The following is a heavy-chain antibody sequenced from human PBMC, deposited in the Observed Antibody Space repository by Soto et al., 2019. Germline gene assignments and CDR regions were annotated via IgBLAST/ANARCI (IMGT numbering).Heavy chain of an antibody. V-gene: IGHV4-59*01. CDR2: VFSSGST. J-gene: IGHJ5*02. CDR1: GGSLSSYY. D-gene: IGHD2-15*01. Sequence: VQLQESGPGLAKPSETLSLTRTVSGGSLSSYYWSLIRQPPGKGLEWIGNVFSSGSTIYNPSLKSRVIISLDTSKNQFSLKLSSVTAADTAVYYCAKEFCDPNGCYGRWLDPWGQGTLVTVSS. CDR3: AKEFCDPNGCYGRWLDP.